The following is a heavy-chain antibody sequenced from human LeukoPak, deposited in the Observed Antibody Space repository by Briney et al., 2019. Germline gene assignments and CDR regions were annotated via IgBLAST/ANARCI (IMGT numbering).Heavy chain of an antibody. CDR2: ISYDGSNK. Sequence: GGSLRLSCAASGFTFSSYGMHWVRQAPGKGLEWVAVISYDGSNKYYADSVKGRFTISRDNSKNTLCLQMNSLRTEDTAVYYCARQDCSGGSCYLDYWGQGTLVTVSS. D-gene: IGHD2-15*01. J-gene: IGHJ4*02. CDR3: ARQDCSGGSCYLDY. CDR1: GFTFSSYG. V-gene: IGHV3-30*03.